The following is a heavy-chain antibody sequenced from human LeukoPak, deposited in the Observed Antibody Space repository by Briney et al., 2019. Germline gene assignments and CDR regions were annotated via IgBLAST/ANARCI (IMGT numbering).Heavy chain of an antibody. V-gene: IGHV3-9*01. J-gene: IGHJ4*02. D-gene: IGHD3-10*01. CDR3: AIGYGPRSYGGYFDY. Sequence: PGRSLRLSCAASGFTFDDYAMHWVRQAPGKGLEWVSGISWNSGSIGYADSVKGRFTISRDNAKNSLYLQMNSLRAEDTALYYCAIGYGPRSYGGYFDYWGQGTLVTVSS. CDR1: GFTFDDYA. CDR2: ISWNSGSI.